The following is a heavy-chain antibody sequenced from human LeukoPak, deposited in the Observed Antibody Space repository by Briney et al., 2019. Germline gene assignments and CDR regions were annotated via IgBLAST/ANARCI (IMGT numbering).Heavy chain of an antibody. D-gene: IGHD6-19*01. Sequence: SETLSLTCTVSGGSISSYYWSWIRQPAGKGLEWIGRIYYSGSTNYNPSLKSRVTISVDTSKNQFSLKLSSVTAADTAVYYCATGKSSVSRWYFDYWGQGTLVTVSS. J-gene: IGHJ4*02. CDR3: ATGKSSVSRWYFDY. CDR2: IYYSGST. CDR1: GGSISSYY. V-gene: IGHV4-4*07.